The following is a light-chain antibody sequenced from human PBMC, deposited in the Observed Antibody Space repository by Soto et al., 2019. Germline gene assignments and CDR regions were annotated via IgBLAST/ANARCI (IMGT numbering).Light chain of an antibody. V-gene: IGKV4-1*01. CDR1: QSVLYSSNNKNY. CDR3: QQYYTVPWT. J-gene: IGKJ1*01. CDR2: WTS. Sequence: DIVMTQSPDSLAVSLGERATINCKSSQSVLYSSNNKNYLAWYQQKPGQPPKLLIYWTSTRQSGVPDRFSGSGSGTDFTLTITGLQAEDVALYYCQQYYTVPWTFGQGNEVEVK.